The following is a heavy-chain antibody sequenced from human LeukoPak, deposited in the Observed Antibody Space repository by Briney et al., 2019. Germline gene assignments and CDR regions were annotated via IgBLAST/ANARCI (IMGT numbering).Heavy chain of an antibody. Sequence: PGGSLRLSCAASGFTFSGHWMSWVRQAPGKGLEWVSSISSSGSYVYYADSVKGRFTISRDNAKNSLYLQMNSLRAEDTAVYYCARDWGVPRATTDYWGQGTLVTVSS. CDR1: GFTFSGHW. D-gene: IGHD1-26*01. J-gene: IGHJ4*02. V-gene: IGHV3-21*01. CDR3: ARDWGVPRATTDY. CDR2: ISSSGSYV.